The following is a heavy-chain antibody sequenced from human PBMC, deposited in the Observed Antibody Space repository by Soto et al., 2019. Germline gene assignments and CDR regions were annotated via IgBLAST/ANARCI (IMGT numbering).Heavy chain of an antibody. CDR2: IYYSGST. J-gene: IGHJ4*02. Sequence: SETLSLTCTVSGGSISSGDYYWSWIRQPPGKGLEWIGYIYYSGSTYYNPSLKSRVTISVDTSKNQFSLKLSSVTAADTAVYYCARERYSYGYSVIDYWGQGTLVTVDS. CDR3: ARERYSYGYSVIDY. CDR1: GGSISSGDYY. V-gene: IGHV4-30-4*01. D-gene: IGHD5-18*01.